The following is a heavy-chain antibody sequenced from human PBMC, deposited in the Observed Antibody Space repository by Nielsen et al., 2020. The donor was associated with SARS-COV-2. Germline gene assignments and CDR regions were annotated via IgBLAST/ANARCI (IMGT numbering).Heavy chain of an antibody. V-gene: IGHV1-2*06. CDR1: GYTFTGYY. CDR2: INPNSGGT. D-gene: IGHD3-9*01. CDR3: VREYDTITRTGMDV. Sequence: ASVKVSCKASGYTFTGYYMHWVRQAPGQGLEWMGRINPNSGGTNYAQKFQGRVTMTRDTSISTAYMELSRLRSDDTAVYYCVREYDTITRTGMDVWGKGTTVTVSS. J-gene: IGHJ6*03.